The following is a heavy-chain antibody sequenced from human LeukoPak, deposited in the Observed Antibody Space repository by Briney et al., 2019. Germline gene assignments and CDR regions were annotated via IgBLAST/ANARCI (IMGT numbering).Heavy chain of an antibody. J-gene: IGHJ5*02. CDR3: ARTGRYSGSYST. CDR2: IYTSGST. CDR1: GGSISSYY. D-gene: IGHD1-26*01. Sequence: SETLSLTCTVSGGSISSYYLNWIRQPPGKGLEWIGNIYTSGSTNYNPSLKSRVTILVDSSKNQISLKVSSVTAADTAVYFCARTGRYSGSYSTWGQGTLVTVSS. V-gene: IGHV4-4*09.